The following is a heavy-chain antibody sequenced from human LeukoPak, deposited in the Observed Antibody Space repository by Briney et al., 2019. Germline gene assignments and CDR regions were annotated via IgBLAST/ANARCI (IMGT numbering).Heavy chain of an antibody. CDR3: ARGYCSSTSCYYYGMDV. CDR2: IYHSGST. Sequence: SETLSLTCAVSGGSISSSNWWSWVRQPPGKGLEWIGEIYHSGSTNYNPSLKSRVTISVDKSKNQFSLKLSSVTAADPAVYYCARGYCSSTSCYYYGMDVWGKGTTVTVSS. CDR1: GGSISSSNW. J-gene: IGHJ6*04. D-gene: IGHD2-2*01. V-gene: IGHV4-4*02.